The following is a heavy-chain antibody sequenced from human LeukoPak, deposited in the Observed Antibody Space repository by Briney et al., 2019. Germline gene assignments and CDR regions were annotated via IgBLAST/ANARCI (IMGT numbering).Heavy chain of an antibody. Sequence: PSETLSLTCTVSGGPISSGGYYWSWIRQHPGKGLEWIGYIYYSGSTYYNPSLKSRVTISVDTSKNQFSLKLSSVTAADTAVYYCARQRYSGSSLGAFDIWGQGTMVTVSS. CDR3: ARQRYSGSSLGAFDI. J-gene: IGHJ3*02. CDR1: GGPISSGGYY. CDR2: IYYSGST. D-gene: IGHD1-26*01. V-gene: IGHV4-31*03.